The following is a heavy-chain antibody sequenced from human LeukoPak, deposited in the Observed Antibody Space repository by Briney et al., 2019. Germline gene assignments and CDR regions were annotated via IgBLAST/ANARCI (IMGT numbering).Heavy chain of an antibody. Sequence: GGSLTLSCAASGFTFSSYGMSWVRQAPGKGLEWVSGISCSGGSTYYADSVKGRFTISRNNSKNKLYLQINSLRAEDTAVYYCAKAVSCSITSCYRSYGMDVWGQETTVTVSS. D-gene: IGHD2-2*02. J-gene: IGHJ6*02. CDR3: AKAVSCSITSCYRSYGMDV. CDR1: GFTFSSYG. CDR2: ISCSGGST. V-gene: IGHV3-23*01.